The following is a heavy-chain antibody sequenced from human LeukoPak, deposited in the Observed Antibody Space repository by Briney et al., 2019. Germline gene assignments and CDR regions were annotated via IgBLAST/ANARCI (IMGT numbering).Heavy chain of an antibody. J-gene: IGHJ6*02. CDR1: GFTFSDYY. CDR2: ISSSSSYT. V-gene: IGHV3-11*06. Sequence: NTGGSLRLSCATSGFTFSDYYMSWIRQAPGKGLEWVSYISSSSSYTNYADSVKGRFTISRDNAKNSLYLQMNSLRAEDTAVYYCARAWDYSNSRGMDVWGQGTTVTVSS. D-gene: IGHD4-11*01. CDR3: ARAWDYSNSRGMDV.